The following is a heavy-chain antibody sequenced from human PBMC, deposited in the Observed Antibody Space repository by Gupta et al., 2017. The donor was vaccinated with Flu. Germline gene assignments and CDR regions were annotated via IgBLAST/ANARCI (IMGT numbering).Heavy chain of an antibody. Sequence: EVQLVESGGGLIQHAGSLRPSCAASGFTVSTNYRSWVRQAPGKGLEWVSVIYAGDAGGSTYYADSVKGRFTISRDNSKNTVYLQMNSLRAEDTAVYYCARGWGWNYFDYWGQGTLVTVSS. CDR3: ARGWGWNYFDY. J-gene: IGHJ4*02. CDR1: GFTVSTNY. CDR2: IYAGDAGGST. D-gene: IGHD6-19*01. V-gene: IGHV3-53*01.